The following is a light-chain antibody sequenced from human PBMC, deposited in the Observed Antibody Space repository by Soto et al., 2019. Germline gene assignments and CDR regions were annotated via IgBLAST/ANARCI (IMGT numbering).Light chain of an antibody. CDR3: LQDYNYPIT. CDR2: GAS. J-gene: IGKJ2*01. V-gene: IGKV1-6*01. CDR1: QAIRKD. Sequence: AIQMTQSPSSLSASVGDRVTITCRASQAIRKDLAWYQQKPGKAQQILIYGASTLQTGVASRFSGSGSATDFTLTISSLQPEDSAAYYCLQDYNYPITFGQGTKVDIK.